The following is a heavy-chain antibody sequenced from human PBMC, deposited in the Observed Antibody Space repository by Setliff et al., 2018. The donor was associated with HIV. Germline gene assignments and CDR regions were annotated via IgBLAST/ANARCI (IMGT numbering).Heavy chain of an antibody. CDR3: AKSSRGEYYDNSGFFVTYFDN. J-gene: IGHJ4*02. Sequence: GGSLRLSCVVSGFTFSSYAMSWVRQAPGKGLDWVSGISGSGSSTYYADSGTGRSTISRDNSGDTLYLHMNNLRAEDTAVYYCAKSSRGEYYDNSGFFVTYFDNWGQGKLVTVSS. D-gene: IGHD3-22*01. V-gene: IGHV3-23*01. CDR1: GFTFSSYA. CDR2: ISGSGSST.